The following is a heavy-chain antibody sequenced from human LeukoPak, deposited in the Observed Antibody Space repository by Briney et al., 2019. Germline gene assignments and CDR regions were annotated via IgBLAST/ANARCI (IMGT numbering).Heavy chain of an antibody. CDR2: ISGSGAGT. CDR1: GFTFSAYA. Sequence: GGSLRLSCAASGFTFSAYAMSWVRLAPGKGLEWVSGISGSGAGTYYADSVKGRFTISRDNSKNTLDLQMNSQRAGDTAVYYCAKGSTAFGSSWYGKAYYYMDVWGKGTTVTVSS. V-gene: IGHV3-23*01. J-gene: IGHJ6*03. CDR3: AKGSTAFGSSWYGKAYYYMDV. D-gene: IGHD2-15*01.